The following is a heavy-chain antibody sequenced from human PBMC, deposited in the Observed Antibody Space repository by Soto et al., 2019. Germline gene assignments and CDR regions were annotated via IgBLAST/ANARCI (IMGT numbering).Heavy chain of an antibody. CDR3: DKAWGIDY. D-gene: IGHD7-27*01. CDR1: GVTFSSYT. CDR2: ISGSGSST. J-gene: IGHJ4*02. Sequence: GGSLRLSCASSGVTFSSYTMSWVRHAPGKGLEWVSTISGSGSSTYSADSVKGRFTLSRDNSKSTLYLQMNSLRVQDTAIYYSDKAWGIDYWGQGTLVTVSS. V-gene: IGHV3-23*01.